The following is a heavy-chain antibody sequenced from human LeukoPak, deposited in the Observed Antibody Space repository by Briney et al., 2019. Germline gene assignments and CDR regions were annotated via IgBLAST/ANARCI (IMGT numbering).Heavy chain of an antibody. J-gene: IGHJ4*02. CDR2: IWYDGSNK. D-gene: IGHD3-22*01. V-gene: IGHV3-33*03. Sequence: PGGSLRLSCAGSTFIFSNYAMHWVRQAPGKGLEWVAIIWYDGSNKYYTDSVKGRFTVSRDNSKNTVYLQMNSLRAEDTAVYYCANGIDSTGYYPFDYWGQGTLVTVSS. CDR3: ANGIDSTGYYPFDY. CDR1: TFIFSNYA.